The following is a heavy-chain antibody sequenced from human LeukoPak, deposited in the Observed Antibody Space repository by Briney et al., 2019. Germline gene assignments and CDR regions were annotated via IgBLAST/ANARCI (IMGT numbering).Heavy chain of an antibody. CDR2: IYYSGST. V-gene: IGHV4-59*08. CDR1: GGSISSYY. Sequence: SETLSLTCTVSGGSISSYYWSWIRQPPGKGLEWIGYIYYSGSTNYNPSLKSRVTISVDTSKNQFSLKLSSVTAADTAVYYCARHGLYCGGDCPAHDAFDIWGQGTMVTVSS. D-gene: IGHD2-21*02. J-gene: IGHJ3*02. CDR3: ARHGLYCGGDCPAHDAFDI.